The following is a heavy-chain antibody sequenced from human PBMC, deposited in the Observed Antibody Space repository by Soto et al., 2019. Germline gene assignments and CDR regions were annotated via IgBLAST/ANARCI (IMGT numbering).Heavy chain of an antibody. J-gene: IGHJ4*02. CDR1: GFTFSTYA. V-gene: IGHV3-30-3*01. CDR3: ASEGLGD. Sequence: QVHLVESGGGVVQPGRSLRLSCAASGFTFSTYAMHWVRQAPGKGLEWVAVISYDGSNKYYADSVKGRFTISRDNSKNTVYLQMNSLRAEDTAVYYCASEGLGDWGQGTLVTVSS. D-gene: IGHD1-26*01. CDR2: ISYDGSNK.